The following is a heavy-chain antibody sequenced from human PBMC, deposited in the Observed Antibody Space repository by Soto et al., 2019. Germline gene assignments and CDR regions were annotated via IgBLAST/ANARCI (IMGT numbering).Heavy chain of an antibody. CDR2: INWNSGKV. CDR3: AKAGCSDANCHFWALES. Sequence: EMQLVESGGGSVPPGRSLRLSCAGFGFKFEDYAMHWVRQVPGKGLEWVSYINWNSGKVKYADSVKGRFTISRDNAKNSLYLHMTSLKSEDTALYYCAKAGCSDANCHFWALESWGQGTLVSVSS. CDR1: GFKFEDYA. D-gene: IGHD6-19*01. J-gene: IGHJ4*02. V-gene: IGHV3-9*01.